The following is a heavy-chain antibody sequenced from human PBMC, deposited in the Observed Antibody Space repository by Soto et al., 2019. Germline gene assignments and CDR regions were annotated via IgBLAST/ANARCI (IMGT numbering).Heavy chain of an antibody. Sequence: GASVKVSCKANGYTFRNYAMHWVRQAPGQGLEWMGWINGGNGNTKYSQKFQGRVTITRDTSASTAYMELSSLRSEDTAVYYCAIDGPIYDILSARYFYGMDVWGQGTTVTVSS. CDR2: INGGNGNT. CDR3: AIDGPIYDILSARYFYGMDV. CDR1: GYTFRNYA. D-gene: IGHD3-9*01. J-gene: IGHJ6*02. V-gene: IGHV1-3*01.